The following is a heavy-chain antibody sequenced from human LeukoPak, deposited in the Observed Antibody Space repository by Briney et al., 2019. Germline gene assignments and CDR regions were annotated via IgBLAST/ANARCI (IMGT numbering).Heavy chain of an antibody. CDR1: GDSISSGDYY. CDR3: ARGPYSYDSSGAFDI. J-gene: IGHJ3*02. D-gene: IGHD3-22*01. Sequence: SETLSLTCTVSGDSISSGDYYWSWIRQPAGKGLEWIGRISSSGSTNYNPSLKNRVTISVDTSKNQFSLKLSSVTAADTAVYFCARGPYSYDSSGAFDIWGQGTMVTVSS. V-gene: IGHV4-61*02. CDR2: ISSSGST.